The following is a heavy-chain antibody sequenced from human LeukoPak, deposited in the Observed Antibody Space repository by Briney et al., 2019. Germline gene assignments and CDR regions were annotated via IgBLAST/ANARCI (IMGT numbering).Heavy chain of an antibody. Sequence: GASVKVSCKASGYTFTGYYMHWVRQAPGQGLEWMGWINPNSGGTNYAQKFQGRVTMTRDTSISTAYMELSRLRSDDTAVYYCARGPTWGVIDKGGAFDIWGQGTMVTVSS. CDR1: GYTFTGYY. CDR2: INPNSGGT. D-gene: IGHD3-16*02. CDR3: ARGPTWGVIDKGGAFDI. J-gene: IGHJ3*02. V-gene: IGHV1-2*02.